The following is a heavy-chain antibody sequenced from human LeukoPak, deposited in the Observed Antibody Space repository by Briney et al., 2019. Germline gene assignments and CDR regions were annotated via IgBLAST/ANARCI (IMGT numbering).Heavy chain of an antibody. D-gene: IGHD3-16*01. V-gene: IGHV4-28*01. CDR1: GYSISSSNW. Sequence: PSETLSLTCAVSGYSISSSNWWGWIRQHPGKGLEWIGYIYYSGSTYYNPSLKSRVTISVDTSKNQFSLKLSSVTAADTAVYYCAKRGNLGYFDYWGQGALVTVSS. J-gene: IGHJ4*02. CDR3: AKRGNLGYFDY. CDR2: IYYSGST.